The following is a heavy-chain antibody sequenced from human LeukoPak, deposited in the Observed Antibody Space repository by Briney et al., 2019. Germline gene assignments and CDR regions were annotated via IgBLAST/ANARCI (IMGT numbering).Heavy chain of an antibody. CDR1: GFTFSSYG. J-gene: IGHJ1*01. V-gene: IGHV3-30*18. D-gene: IGHD3-16*01. CDR3: AKDDDWGRYKH. Sequence: GGSLRLSCAASGFTFSSYGMHWVRQAPGKGLERVAVISYDGSNKYYADSVKGRFTISRDNSKNTLYLQMNSLRAEDTAVYYCAKDDDWGRYKHWGQGTLVTVSS. CDR2: ISYDGSNK.